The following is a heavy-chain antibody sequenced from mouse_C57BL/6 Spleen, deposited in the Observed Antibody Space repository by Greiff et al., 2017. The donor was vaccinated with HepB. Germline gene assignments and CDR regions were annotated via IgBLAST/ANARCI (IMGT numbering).Heavy chain of an antibody. CDR2: ISSGSSTI. CDR3: ARDHYDYGYWYFDV. J-gene: IGHJ1*03. Sequence: EVQLVESGGGLVKPGGSLKLSCAASGFTFSDYGMHWVRQAPEKGLEWVAYISSGSSTIYYADTVKGRFTISRDNAKNTLFLQMTSLRSEDTAMYYCARDHYDYGYWYFDVWGTGTTVTVSS. V-gene: IGHV5-17*01. CDR1: GFTFSDYG. D-gene: IGHD2-4*01.